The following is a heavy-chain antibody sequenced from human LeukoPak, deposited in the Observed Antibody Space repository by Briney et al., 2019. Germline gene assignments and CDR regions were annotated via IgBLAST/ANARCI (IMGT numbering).Heavy chain of an antibody. CDR1: GYTFTSYY. J-gene: IGHJ5*02. D-gene: IGHD5-12*01. CDR2: INPSGGST. V-gene: IGHV1-46*01. Sequence: ASVKVSCKASGYTFTSYYMHWVRQAPGQGLEWMGIINPSGGSTSYAQKFQGRVTMTRDTSTSTVYMELSSLRSEDTAVYYCAGASRVYGGYQPWGQGTLVTVSS. CDR3: AGASRVYGGYQP.